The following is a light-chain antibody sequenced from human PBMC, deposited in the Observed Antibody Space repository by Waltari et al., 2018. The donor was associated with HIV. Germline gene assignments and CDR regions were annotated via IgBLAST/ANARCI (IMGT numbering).Light chain of an antibody. V-gene: IGLV1-40*01. Sequence: QSVLTHPPSVSGAPGPRVPISCTVSSSTIGAGYHVHWYQQLPGTAPKLLIYGNSNRPSGVPDRFSGSKSGTSASLAITGLQAEDEADYYCQSYDSSLSNVVFGGGTKLTVL. CDR2: GNS. J-gene: IGLJ2*01. CDR3: QSYDSSLSNVV. CDR1: SSTIGAGYH.